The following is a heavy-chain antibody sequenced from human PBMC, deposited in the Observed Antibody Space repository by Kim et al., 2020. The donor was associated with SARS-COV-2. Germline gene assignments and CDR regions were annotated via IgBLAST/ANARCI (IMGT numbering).Heavy chain of an antibody. V-gene: IGHV1-69*13. J-gene: IGHJ6*02. CDR2: IIPIFGTA. Sequence: SVKVSCKASGGTFSSYAISWVRQAPGQGLEWMGGIIPIFGTANYAQKFQGRVTITADESTSTAYMELSSLRSEDTAVYYCAGKRMAPPYYYYGMDVWGQGTTVTVSS. D-gene: IGHD6-25*01. CDR3: AGKRMAPPYYYYGMDV. CDR1: GGTFSSYA.